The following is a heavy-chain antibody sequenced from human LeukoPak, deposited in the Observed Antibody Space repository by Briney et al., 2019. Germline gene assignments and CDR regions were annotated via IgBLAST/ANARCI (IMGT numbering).Heavy chain of an antibody. D-gene: IGHD3-10*01. J-gene: IGHJ4*02. V-gene: IGHV3-66*01. CDR3: ASIPYRGYYGSESSFGY. CDR2: IYSGGST. CDR1: GFTVSSNY. Sequence: PGGSLRLSCAASGFTVSSNYMSWVRQAPGKGLEWVSVIYSGGSTYYADSVKGRFTISRDNSKNTLHLQMNSLRAEDTAVYYCASIPYRGYYGSESSFGYWGQGTLVTVSS.